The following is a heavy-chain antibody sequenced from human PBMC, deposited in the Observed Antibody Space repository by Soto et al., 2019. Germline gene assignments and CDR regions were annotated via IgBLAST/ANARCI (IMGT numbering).Heavy chain of an antibody. CDR2: LYPGDSDT. V-gene: IGHV5-51*01. CDR3: ASSLHDSYDSIGYYYTRVDY. Sequence: PGESLQISCKGSGYSFTSYWIGWVRQMPGKGLEWMGILYPGDSDTRYSPSFQGQVTISADKSISTAYLQWSSLKASDTAMYYCASSLHDSYDSIGYYYTRVDYWGQGTLVTVSS. CDR1: GYSFTSYW. J-gene: IGHJ4*02. D-gene: IGHD3-22*01.